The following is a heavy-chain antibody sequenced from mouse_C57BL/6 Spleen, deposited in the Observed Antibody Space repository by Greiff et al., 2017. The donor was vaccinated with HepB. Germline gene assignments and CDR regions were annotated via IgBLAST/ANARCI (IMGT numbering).Heavy chain of an antibody. J-gene: IGHJ3*01. CDR1: GYTFTDYY. D-gene: IGHD4-1*01. Sequence: EVKLQQSGPELVKPGASVKISCKASGYTFTDYYMNWVKQSHGKSLEWIGDINPNNGGTSYNQKFKGKATLTVDKSSSTAYMELRSLTSEDSAVYYCALTRGFAYWGQGTLVTVSA. CDR3: ALTRGFAY. V-gene: IGHV1-26*01. CDR2: INPNNGGT.